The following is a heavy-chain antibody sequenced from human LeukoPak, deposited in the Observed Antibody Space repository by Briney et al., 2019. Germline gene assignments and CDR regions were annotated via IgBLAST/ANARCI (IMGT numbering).Heavy chain of an antibody. CDR1: GFTFSSYA. CDR2: IKLDGSDK. V-gene: IGHV3-7*01. J-gene: IGHJ4*02. CDR3: ARVIFGVVIIPYFDS. D-gene: IGHD3-3*01. Sequence: GGSLRLSCAASGFTFSSYAMTWVRQAPGKGLEWLANIKLDGSDKFYVDSVKGRFTISRDNAKNSLYLQMNSLRGEDTAIYYCARVIFGVVIIPYFDSWGQGILVTVSS.